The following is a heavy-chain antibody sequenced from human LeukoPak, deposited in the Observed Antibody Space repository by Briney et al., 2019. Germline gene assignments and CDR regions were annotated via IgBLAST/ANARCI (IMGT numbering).Heavy chain of an antibody. Sequence: SETLSLTCAVYGGSFSGYYWSWIRQPPGKGLEWIGEINHSGSTNYNPSLKSRVTISVDPSKNQFSLKLSSVTAADTAVYYCARVSSGYYYYYYYYMDVWGKGTTVTVSS. D-gene: IGHD3-22*01. CDR1: GGSFSGYY. CDR2: INHSGST. J-gene: IGHJ6*03. CDR3: ARVSSGYYYYYYYYMDV. V-gene: IGHV4-34*01.